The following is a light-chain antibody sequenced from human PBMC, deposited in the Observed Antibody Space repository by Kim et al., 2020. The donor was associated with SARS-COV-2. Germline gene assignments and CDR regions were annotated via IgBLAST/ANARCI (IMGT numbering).Light chain of an antibody. J-gene: IGKJ2*01. Sequence: LSPGEAATLSCRARHSVSGAYLAWYQQKPGQAPRLVIYGTSSRATGIPERFSGSGSGTDFTLTISRLEPEDFALYYCQQYGNSRYTFGPGTKLEIK. V-gene: IGKV3-20*01. CDR1: HSVSGAY. CDR3: QQYGNSRYT. CDR2: GTS.